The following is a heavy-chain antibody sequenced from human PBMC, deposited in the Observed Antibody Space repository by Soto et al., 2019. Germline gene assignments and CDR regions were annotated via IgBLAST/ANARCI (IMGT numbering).Heavy chain of an antibody. CDR3: AKDFRPGLIVPTKSGFDP. CDR2: TSNGGNT. Sequence: EVQLLESGGGLVQRGGSLRLSCEASGFPFSTYAMTWVRQVPGKGLEWVSTTSNGGNTEFAESVRGRFTVFRDNSKNTIYLQISSLRAEDSAIYFCAKDFRPGLIVPTKSGFDPWGQGTPVTVST. J-gene: IGHJ5*02. CDR1: GFPFSTYA. D-gene: IGHD3-3*01. V-gene: IGHV3-23*01.